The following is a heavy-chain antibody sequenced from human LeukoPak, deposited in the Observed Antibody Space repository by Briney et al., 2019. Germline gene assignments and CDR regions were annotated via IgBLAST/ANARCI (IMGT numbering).Heavy chain of an antibody. V-gene: IGHV3-7*01. J-gene: IGHJ3*02. CDR1: GFTFSSYW. Sequence: PGGSLRLSCAASGFTFSSYWMSWVRQAPGKGLEWVANIKQDGSEKYYVDSVKGRFTISRDNVKNTLYLQMNSLRAEDTAVYYCASQQWLVSTFDIWGQGTMVTVSS. CDR3: ASQQWLVSTFDI. D-gene: IGHD6-19*01. CDR2: IKQDGSEK.